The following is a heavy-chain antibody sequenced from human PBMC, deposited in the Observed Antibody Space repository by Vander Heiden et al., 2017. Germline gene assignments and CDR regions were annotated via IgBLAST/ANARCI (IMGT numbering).Heavy chain of an antibody. V-gene: IGHV3-21*01. Sequence: EVQLVASGGGLVKPGGSLRLSCAASGFTFSSYSMNWVRQAPGKGLVWVSSISSSSSDIYYADSVKGRFTISRDNAKNSLYLQMNSLRAEDTAVYYCARDSDTAMVTPDYWGQGTLVTVSS. CDR3: ARDSDTAMVTPDY. J-gene: IGHJ4*02. D-gene: IGHD5-18*01. CDR1: GFTFSSYS. CDR2: ISSSSSDI.